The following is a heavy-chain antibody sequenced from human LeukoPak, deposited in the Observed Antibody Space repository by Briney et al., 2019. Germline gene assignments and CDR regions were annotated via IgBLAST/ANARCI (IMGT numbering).Heavy chain of an antibody. CDR2: INPSGGST. CDR3: ARDPKEDTSGYYYFGY. Sequence: GASVKVSCKASGYTITSKYIHWVRQAPGQGLEWMGVINPSGGSTSYAQKFQARVTMTRDMSTSTVYMELSSLRSEDTAVYYCARDPKEDTSGYYYFGYWGQGTLVTVSS. J-gene: IGHJ4*02. D-gene: IGHD3-22*01. CDR1: GYTITSKY. V-gene: IGHV1-46*01.